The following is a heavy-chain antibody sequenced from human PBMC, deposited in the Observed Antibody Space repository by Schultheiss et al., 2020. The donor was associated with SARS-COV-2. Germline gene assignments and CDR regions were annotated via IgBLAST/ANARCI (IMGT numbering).Heavy chain of an antibody. D-gene: IGHD6-19*01. V-gene: IGHV4-34*01. J-gene: IGHJ6*02. CDR2: INHSGST. CDR1: GGSLSGYN. CDR3: ARGIAVAGMPLYGMDV. Sequence: SQTLSLTCAVYGGSLSGYNWSWIRQPPGKGLEWIGEINHSGSTNYNPSLKSRVTISVDTSKNQFSLKLSSVTAADTAVYYCARGIAVAGMPLYGMDVWGQGTTVTVSS.